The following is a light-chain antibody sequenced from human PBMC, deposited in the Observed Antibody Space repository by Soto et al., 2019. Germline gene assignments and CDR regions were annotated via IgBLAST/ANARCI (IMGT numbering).Light chain of an antibody. Sequence: DIQMTQSPSSLSASVGDRVTITCRASQSISSYLKWYQQKPGKAPKLLNYAASSLQSGVPSRFSVSGSETDFTLTISSLQPEDFATYYCKQNYSTRRTFGQGTKVEIK. CDR3: KQNYSTRRT. CDR2: AAS. CDR1: QSISSY. V-gene: IGKV1-39*01. J-gene: IGKJ1*01.